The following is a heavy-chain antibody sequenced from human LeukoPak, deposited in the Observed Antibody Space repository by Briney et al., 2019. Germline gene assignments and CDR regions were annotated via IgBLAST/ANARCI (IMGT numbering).Heavy chain of an antibody. J-gene: IGHJ4*02. CDR1: GFTFSSYW. CDR2: IRDDGSNK. D-gene: IGHD2-21*01. Sequence: PGGSLRLSCAASGFTFSSYWMSWVRQAPGKGLEWVAFIRDDGSNKYYADSVKGRFTISRDNSKNTVYVQMNSLRTEDTAVYYCAKDGVAKKVDCWGQGTLVTVSS. V-gene: IGHV3-30*02. CDR3: AKDGVAKKVDC.